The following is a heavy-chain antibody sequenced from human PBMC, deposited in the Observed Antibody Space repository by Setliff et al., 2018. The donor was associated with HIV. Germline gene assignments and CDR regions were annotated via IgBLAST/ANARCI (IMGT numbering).Heavy chain of an antibody. Sequence: SETLSLTCAVYDGSFSGYYWSWIRQPPGKGLEWIGEIDHSGSTNYNPSLRSRVIMSMDTSKSQFSLKMTSVTAADTAVYYCARGLSVYSYANVYYYHGMDVWGQGTTVTVSS. J-gene: IGHJ6*02. CDR3: ARGLSVYSYANVYYYHGMDV. CDR1: DGSFSGYY. D-gene: IGHD5-18*01. CDR2: IDHSGST. V-gene: IGHV4-34*01.